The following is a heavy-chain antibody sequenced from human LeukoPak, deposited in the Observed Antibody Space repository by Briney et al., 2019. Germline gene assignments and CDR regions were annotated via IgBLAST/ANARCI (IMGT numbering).Heavy chain of an antibody. Sequence: SETLSLTCTVSGGSISGYYWSWIRQPPGKGLEWIGYIYYSGNTNYNPSLKSRVTLSVDTSKNQFSLKLSSVTAADTAVYYCARGIQLWSYFDYWGQGTLVTVSS. CDR3: ARGIQLWSYFDY. D-gene: IGHD5-18*01. CDR1: GGSISGYY. CDR2: IYYSGNT. J-gene: IGHJ4*02. V-gene: IGHV4-59*01.